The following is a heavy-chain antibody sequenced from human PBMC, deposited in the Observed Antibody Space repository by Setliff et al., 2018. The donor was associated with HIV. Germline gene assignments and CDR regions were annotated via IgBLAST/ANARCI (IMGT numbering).Heavy chain of an antibody. D-gene: IGHD6-13*01. V-gene: IGHV4-38-2*02. CDR2: IYHSEST. CDR1: GFSISSRYY. J-gene: IGHJ4*02. Sequence: SETLSLTCDVSGFSISSRYYWGWIRQSPGKGLEWIGSIYHSESTYYNPSLKSRVTVSVDTSKNQFSLKLGSVTAADTAVYYCARESPSSSWFYFDFWGQGTLVTVSS. CDR3: ARESPSSSWFYFDF.